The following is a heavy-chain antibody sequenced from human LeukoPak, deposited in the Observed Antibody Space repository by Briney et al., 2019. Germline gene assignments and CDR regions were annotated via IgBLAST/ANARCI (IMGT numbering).Heavy chain of an antibody. J-gene: IGHJ3*02. V-gene: IGHV3-48*03. CDR3: ARMGYSYGYAFDI. Sequence: GGSLRLSCAASGFTFSIFEMNWVRQAPGKGLEWLSYMSSSGGTIHYADSVKGRFTVSRDNAKNSLYLQMNGLRAEDTALYYCARMGYSYGYAFDIWGQGTMVTVSS. CDR2: MSSSGGTI. D-gene: IGHD5-18*01. CDR1: GFTFSIFE.